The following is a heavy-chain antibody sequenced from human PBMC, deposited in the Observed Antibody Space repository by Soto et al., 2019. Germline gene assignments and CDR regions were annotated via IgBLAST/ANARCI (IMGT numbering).Heavy chain of an antibody. CDR1: GGSFSGYY. V-gene: IGHV4-34*01. Sequence: SETLSLTCAVYGGSFSGYYWSWIRQPPVKGLEWIGEINHSGSTNYNPSLKSRVTISVDTSKNQFSLKLSSVTAADTAVYYCARGRYYYGSGRFYTYYFDYWGQGTLVTVSS. CDR2: INHSGST. CDR3: ARGRYYYGSGRFYTYYFDY. D-gene: IGHD3-10*01. J-gene: IGHJ4*02.